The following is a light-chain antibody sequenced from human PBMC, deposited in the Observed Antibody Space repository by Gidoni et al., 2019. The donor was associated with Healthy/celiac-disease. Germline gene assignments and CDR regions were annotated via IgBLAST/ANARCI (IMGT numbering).Light chain of an antibody. V-gene: IGKV3-20*01. CDR2: GAS. CDR1: QSVSSSY. Sequence: EIVLTQSPGTLSLSPGERATLSCRASQSVSSSYLAWYQQKPGHAPRLLIYGASSRATGIPDRFSGSGSGTDFTLTISRLEPEDCAVYYCQQYGSSLTWTFGQGTKVEIK. CDR3: QQYGSSLTWT. J-gene: IGKJ1*01.